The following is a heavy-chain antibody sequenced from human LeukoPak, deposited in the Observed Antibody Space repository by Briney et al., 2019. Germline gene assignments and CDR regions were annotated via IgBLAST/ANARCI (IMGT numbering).Heavy chain of an antibody. J-gene: IGHJ5*02. CDR2: ISRSGGRT. Sequence: TGGSLRLSCAASGFTFSSYAMSWVRQAPGKGLEWVSAISRSGGRTYYADSVKGRFTISRDNSKNTPYLQMNSLRAEDTAVYYCAKEGDIVVVPAAIAPAWFDPWGQGTLVTVSS. V-gene: IGHV3-23*01. D-gene: IGHD2-2*02. CDR3: AKEGDIVVVPAAIAPAWFDP. CDR1: GFTFSSYA.